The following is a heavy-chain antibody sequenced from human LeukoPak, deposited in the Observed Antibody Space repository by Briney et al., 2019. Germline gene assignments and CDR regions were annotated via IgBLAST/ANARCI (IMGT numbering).Heavy chain of an antibody. CDR1: GGSFSGYY. J-gene: IGHJ5*02. CDR2: INHSGST. D-gene: IGHD5-24*01. CDR3: ARPKTNSNWFDP. Sequence: SETLSLTCAVYGGSFSGYYWSWIRQPPGKGLEWIGEINHSGSTNYNPSLKSRVTVSVDTSKNQFSLKLSSVTAADTAVYYCARPKTNSNWFDPWGQGTLVTVSS. V-gene: IGHV4-34*01.